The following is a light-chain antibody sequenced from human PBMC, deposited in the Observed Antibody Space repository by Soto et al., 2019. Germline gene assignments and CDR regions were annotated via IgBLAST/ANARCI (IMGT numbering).Light chain of an antibody. Sequence: EIVLTQSPATLSLSPGERATLSCRASQNVGTSLAWYQQRPGQAPRLLIYDASNRVTGIPARFSGSGSGTYFTLIITSLEHEDFAVYYCQQRANFGGGTKVDIX. J-gene: IGKJ4*01. CDR3: QQRAN. CDR1: QNVGTS. V-gene: IGKV3-11*01. CDR2: DAS.